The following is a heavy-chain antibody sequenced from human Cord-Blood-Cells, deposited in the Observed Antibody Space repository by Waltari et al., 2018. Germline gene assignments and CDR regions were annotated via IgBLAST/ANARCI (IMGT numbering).Heavy chain of an antibody. D-gene: IGHD3-9*01. V-gene: IGHV1-69*01. CDR3: ARGDDILTGYYMY. J-gene: IGHJ4*02. CDR1: GGTFSRYA. Sequence: QVQLVQSGAEVKKPGSSVKVSCTASGGTFSRYAISWVQQAPGQGLEWMGGIIPIFGTANYAQKFQGRVTITADESTSTAYMELSSLRSEDTAVYYCARGDDILTGYYMYWGQGTLVTVSS. CDR2: IIPIFGTA.